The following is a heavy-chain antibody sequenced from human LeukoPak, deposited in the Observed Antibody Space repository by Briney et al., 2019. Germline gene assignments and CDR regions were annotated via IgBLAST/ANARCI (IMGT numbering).Heavy chain of an antibody. Sequence: SETLSLTCTVSGGSISSSSYYWGWIRQPPGKGLEWIGSIYYSGSTYYNPSLKSRVTISVDTSKNQFSLKLSSVTAADTAVYYCARHLDYDADAFDIWGQGTMVTVSS. D-gene: IGHD4-17*01. CDR2: IYYSGST. J-gene: IGHJ3*02. CDR3: ARHLDYDADAFDI. CDR1: GGSISSSSYY. V-gene: IGHV4-39*01.